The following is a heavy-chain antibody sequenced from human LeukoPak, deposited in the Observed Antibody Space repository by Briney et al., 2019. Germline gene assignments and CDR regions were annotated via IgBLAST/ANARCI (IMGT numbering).Heavy chain of an antibody. V-gene: IGHV4-38-2*02. CDR3: ARVRLGYYPPYDAFDI. CDR2: IYHSGST. CDR1: GYSISSGYY. Sequence: SETLSLTCTVSGYSISSGYYWGWIRQPPGKGLEWIGSIYHSGSTYYNPSLKSRVTISVDTSKNQFSLKLSSVTAADTAVYYCARVRLGYYPPYDAFDIWGQGTMVTVSS. J-gene: IGHJ3*02. D-gene: IGHD3-22*01.